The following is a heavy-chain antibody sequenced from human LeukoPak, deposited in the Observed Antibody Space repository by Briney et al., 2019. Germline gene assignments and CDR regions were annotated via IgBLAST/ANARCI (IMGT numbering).Heavy chain of an antibody. V-gene: IGHV1-8*01. CDR3: ARGLLYCSSTSCYRYYYYMDV. D-gene: IGHD2-2*01. CDR2: MNPNSGNT. CDR1: GYTFTSYD. J-gene: IGHJ6*03. Sequence: GASVKVSCKASGYTFTSYDINWVRQATGQGLEWMGWMNPNSGNTGYAQKFQGRVTMTRNTSISTAYMELSSLRSEDTAVYYCARGLLYCSSTSCYRYYYYMDVWGKGTTVTVSS.